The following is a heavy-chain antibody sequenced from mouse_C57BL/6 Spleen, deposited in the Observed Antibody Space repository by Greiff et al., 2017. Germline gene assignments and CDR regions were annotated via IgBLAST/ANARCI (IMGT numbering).Heavy chain of an antibody. D-gene: IGHD1-1*01. J-gene: IGHJ4*01. CDR1: GYTFTSYG. CDR3: ARHGSSYKAMDY. CDR2: IYPRSGNT. Sequence: VQLQQSGAELARPGASVKLSCKASGYTFTSYGISWVKQRTGQGLEWIGEIYPRSGNTYYNEKFKGKATLTADKSSSTAYMELRSLTSEDSAVYFCARHGSSYKAMDYWGQGTSVTGSS. V-gene: IGHV1-81*01.